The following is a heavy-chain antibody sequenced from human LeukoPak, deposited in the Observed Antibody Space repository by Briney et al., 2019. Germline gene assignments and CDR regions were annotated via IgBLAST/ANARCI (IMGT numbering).Heavy chain of an antibody. V-gene: IGHV3-23*01. CDR3: AKEYYYDPIALFDY. CDR1: GFTFSSYA. D-gene: IGHD3-22*01. J-gene: IGHJ4*02. CDR2: ISGSGGSA. Sequence: GGSLRLSCAASGFTFSSYAMSWVRQAPGKGLEWVSAISGSGGSAYYADSVEGRFTISRDNSKNTLYLQMNSLRAEDTAVYYCAKEYYYDPIALFDYWGQGTLVTVSS.